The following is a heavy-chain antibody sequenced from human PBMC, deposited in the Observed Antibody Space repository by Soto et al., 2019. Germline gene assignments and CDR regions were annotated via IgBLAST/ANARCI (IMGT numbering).Heavy chain of an antibody. CDR3: ARQYYYDSSGYPRFDY. V-gene: IGHV4-39*01. CDR2: IYYSGST. CDR1: GGSISSSSYY. D-gene: IGHD3-22*01. J-gene: IGHJ4*02. Sequence: LSLTCTVSGGSISSSSYYWGWIRQPPGKGLEWIGSIYYSGSTYYNPSLKSRVTISVDTSKNQFSLKLSSVTAADTAVYYCARQYYYDSSGYPRFDYWGQGTLVTVSS.